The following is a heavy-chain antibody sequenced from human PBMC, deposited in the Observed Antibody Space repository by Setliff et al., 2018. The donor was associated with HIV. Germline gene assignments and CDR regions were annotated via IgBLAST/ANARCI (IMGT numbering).Heavy chain of an antibody. D-gene: IGHD3-3*01. CDR3: ARDREYYNFWSGYQYYFDD. J-gene: IGHJ4*02. V-gene: IGHV7-4-1*02. CDR2: INTNTGNP. Sequence: ASVKVSCKASGYTFTSYAMNWVRQAPGQGLEWMGWINTNTGNPTYAQGFTGRFVFSLDTSVSTAYLQISSLKAEDTAVYYCARDREYYNFWSGYQYYFDDWGQGTLVTVSS. CDR1: GYTFTSYA.